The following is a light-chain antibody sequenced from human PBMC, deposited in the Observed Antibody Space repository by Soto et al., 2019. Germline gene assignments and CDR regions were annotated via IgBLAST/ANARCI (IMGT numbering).Light chain of an antibody. Sequence: DIVMTQSPDSLAVSLGERATINCKSSQSVLYSSDNNNFLAWYQQKPGQPPKMLIYLASTRGPGVPDRFSGSGSGTDFTLIISSLQAEDVAVYYCQQSYSTPRTFGQGTRVEIK. V-gene: IGKV4-1*01. CDR2: LAS. CDR1: QSVLYSSDNNNF. J-gene: IGKJ1*01. CDR3: QQSYSTPRT.